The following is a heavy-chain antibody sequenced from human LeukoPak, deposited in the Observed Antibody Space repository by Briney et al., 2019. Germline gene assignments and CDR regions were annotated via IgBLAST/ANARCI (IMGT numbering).Heavy chain of an antibody. CDR3: ATDREITMVRGTRGASWFDP. Sequence: ASVKVSCKVSGYTLTELSMHWVRQAPGKGLEWMGGFDPEDGETIYAQKCQGRVTMTEDTSTDTAYMELSSLRSEDTAVYYCATDREITMVRGTRGASWFDPWGQGTLVTVSS. V-gene: IGHV1-24*01. J-gene: IGHJ5*02. CDR2: FDPEDGET. CDR1: GYTLTELS. D-gene: IGHD3-10*01.